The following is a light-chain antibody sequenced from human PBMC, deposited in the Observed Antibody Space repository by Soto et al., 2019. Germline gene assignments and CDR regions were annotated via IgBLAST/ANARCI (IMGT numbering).Light chain of an antibody. CDR1: QGIKND. CDR3: LQDYIYPLT. Sequence: AIQMTQSPTSLSASVGDRVTITCRASQGIKNDLGWYQQKPGKAPKLLIHAASNLQSEVPSRFSGSGSGTDFTLTISSLQPEDFATYYCLQDYIYPLTFGGGTKVEIK. CDR2: AAS. V-gene: IGKV1-6*01. J-gene: IGKJ4*01.